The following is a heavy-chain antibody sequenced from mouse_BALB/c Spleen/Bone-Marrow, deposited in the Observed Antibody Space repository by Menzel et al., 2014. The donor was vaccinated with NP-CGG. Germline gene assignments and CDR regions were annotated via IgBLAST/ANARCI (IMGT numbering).Heavy chain of an antibody. CDR2: IYSGGST. D-gene: IGHD1-1*01. CDR3: ARRYYGYWYFDV. Sequence: EVKLVESGGGLVKPGGSLKLSCAASGFTFSTYAMSWVRQTPEKRLEWVASIYSGGSTYYPDSVKGRFTISRDNARNILYLQMNSLGSEDTAMYYCARRYYGYWYFDVWGAGTTVTVSS. J-gene: IGHJ1*01. V-gene: IGHV5-6-5*01. CDR1: GFTFSTYA.